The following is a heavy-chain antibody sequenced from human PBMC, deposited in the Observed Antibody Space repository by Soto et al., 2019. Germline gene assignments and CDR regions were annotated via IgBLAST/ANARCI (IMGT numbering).Heavy chain of an antibody. CDR3: ARWWFGELSGAFDI. CDR1: GVSFSGYY. Sequence: SETLSLTCAVYGVSFSGYYWSWLRQPPGKGLEWIGEINHSGSTNYNPSLKSRVTISVDTSKNQFSLKLSSVTAADTAVYYCARWWFGELSGAFDIWGQGTMVTVSS. D-gene: IGHD3-10*01. V-gene: IGHV4-34*01. CDR2: INHSGST. J-gene: IGHJ3*02.